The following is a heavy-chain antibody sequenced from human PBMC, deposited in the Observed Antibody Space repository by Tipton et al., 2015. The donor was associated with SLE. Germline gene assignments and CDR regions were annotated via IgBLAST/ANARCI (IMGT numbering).Heavy chain of an antibody. CDR2: ISSFGDTR. Sequence: SLRLSCRVSGFTFGDYAVIWVRQAPGKGLEWVSYISSFGDTRYYADSVKGRFTISRNNAKNSLFLQMNSLRVEDTAVYYCARDPSRSGTTLDWGQGTLVTVSS. CDR1: GFTFGDYA. D-gene: IGHD3-10*01. J-gene: IGHJ4*02. V-gene: IGHV3-48*03. CDR3: ARDPSRSGTTLD.